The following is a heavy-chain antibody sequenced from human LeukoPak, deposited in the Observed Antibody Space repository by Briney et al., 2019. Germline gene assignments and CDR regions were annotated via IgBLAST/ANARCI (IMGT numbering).Heavy chain of an antibody. CDR3: ARDRGESWFDP. D-gene: IGHD3-10*01. CDR1: GFTFSSYG. Sequence: GGSLRLSCAASGFTFSSYGMHWVRQAPGKGLEWVAVIWYDESNKYYTDSLKGRFTISRDNSKNTLYLQMNSLRAEDTAIYYCARDRGESWFDPWGQGTLVTVSS. V-gene: IGHV3-33*01. CDR2: IWYDESNK. J-gene: IGHJ5*02.